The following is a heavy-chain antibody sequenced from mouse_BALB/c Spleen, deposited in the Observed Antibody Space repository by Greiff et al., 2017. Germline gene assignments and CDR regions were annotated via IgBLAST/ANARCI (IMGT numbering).Heavy chain of an antibody. D-gene: IGHD2-14*01. CDR1: GYTFTEYI. CDR2: FYPGSGSI. CDR3: ARHEDRSVYYRSFAY. V-gene: IGHV1-62-2*01. Sequence: VQLQQSGAGLVKPGASVKLSCKASGYTFTEYIIHWVKQRSGQGLEWIGWFYPGSGSIKYNEKFKDKATLTSDKSSSTVYMELSRLTSGGSAVYFCARHEDRSVYYRSFAYWGQGTLVTVSA. J-gene: IGHJ3*01.